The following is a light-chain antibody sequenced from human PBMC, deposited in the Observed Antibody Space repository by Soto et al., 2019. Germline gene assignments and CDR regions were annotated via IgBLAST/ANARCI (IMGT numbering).Light chain of an antibody. Sequence: QSVLTQPPSGSGAPGQRVTISCTGSSSNIGAGYDVHWYQQLPGTVPKLFIYGNSNRPSGVPDRFSGSKSGTSASLAITGLQAEDEADYYCQSYDSRLSAYVFGTGTKVTXL. CDR3: QSYDSRLSAYV. CDR1: SSNIGAGYD. J-gene: IGLJ1*01. CDR2: GNS. V-gene: IGLV1-40*01.